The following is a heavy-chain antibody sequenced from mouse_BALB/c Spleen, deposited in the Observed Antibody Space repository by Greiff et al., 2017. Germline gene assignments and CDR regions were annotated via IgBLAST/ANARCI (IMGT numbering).Heavy chain of an antibody. Sequence: QVQLQQSGPELVRPGVSVKISCKGSGYTFTDYAMHWVKQSHAKSLEWIGVISTYYGNTNYNQKFKGKATMTVDKSSSTAYMELARLTSEDSAIYYCARSGGDDYDGVIYYAMDYWGQGTSVTVSS. CDR1: GYTFTDYA. V-gene: IGHV1-67*01. J-gene: IGHJ4*01. D-gene: IGHD2-4*01. CDR3: ARSGGDDYDGVIYYAMDY. CDR2: ISTYYGNT.